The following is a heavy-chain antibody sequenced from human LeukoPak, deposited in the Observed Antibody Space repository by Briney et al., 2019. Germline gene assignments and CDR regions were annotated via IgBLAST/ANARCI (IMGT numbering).Heavy chain of an antibody. V-gene: IGHV3-30*19. CDR1: GFTFSSYG. Sequence: GRSLRLSCAASGFTFSSYGMHWVRQAPGKGLEWVAVIWYDGSNKYYADSVKGRFTISRDNSKNTLYLQMNSLRAEDTAVYYCARGVRSQYSSSWYVWDDYYYGMDVWGQGTTVTVSS. J-gene: IGHJ6*02. D-gene: IGHD6-13*01. CDR3: ARGVRSQYSSSWYVWDDYYYGMDV. CDR2: IWYDGSNK.